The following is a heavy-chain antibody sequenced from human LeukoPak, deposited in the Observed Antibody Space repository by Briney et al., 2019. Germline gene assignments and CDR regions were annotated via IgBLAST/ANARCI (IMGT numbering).Heavy chain of an antibody. D-gene: IGHD1-26*01. CDR1: GFTVSSNY. CDR2: IYSGGST. V-gene: IGHV3-66*01. J-gene: IGHJ4*02. CDR3: ARTSGSPRFDY. Sequence: GGSLRLSCAASGFTVSSNYVSWVRQAPGKGLEWVSVIYSGGSTYYADSVRGRFTISRDNSKNTLYLQMNSLRAEDTAVYYCARTSGSPRFDYWGRGALVTVSS.